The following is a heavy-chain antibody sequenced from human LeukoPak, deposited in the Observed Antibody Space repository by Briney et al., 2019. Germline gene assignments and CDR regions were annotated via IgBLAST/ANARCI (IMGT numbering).Heavy chain of an antibody. J-gene: IGHJ4*02. D-gene: IGHD2-21*01. Sequence: PGTSLRLSCAASGFTFSDYAMSWVRQAAGKGLEWVSGISDTGRRTYYTDSVKGRFTISRDDSKKTVYLQMDTLRAEDTAIYFCARHDSFIPFWGQGTLVTVSS. V-gene: IGHV3-23*01. CDR3: ARHDSFIPF. CDR1: GFTFSDYA. CDR2: ISDTGRRT.